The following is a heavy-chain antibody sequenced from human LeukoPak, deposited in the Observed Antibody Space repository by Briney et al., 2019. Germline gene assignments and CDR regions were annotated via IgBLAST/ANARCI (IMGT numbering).Heavy chain of an antibody. J-gene: IGHJ4*02. CDR2: ITPFNGNT. CDR1: GYTFTYRY. Sequence: SVKVSRKASGYTFTYRYLHWLGQAPRQALEWMGWITPFNGNTNYAQKFQDRVTITRDRSMSTAYMELSSLRSEDTAMYYCANGPDGYNTYWGQGTLVTVSS. D-gene: IGHD3-3*01. CDR3: ANGPDGYNTY. V-gene: IGHV1-45*02.